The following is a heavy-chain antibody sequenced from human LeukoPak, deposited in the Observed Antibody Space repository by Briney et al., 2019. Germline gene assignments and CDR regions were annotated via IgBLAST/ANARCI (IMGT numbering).Heavy chain of an antibody. D-gene: IGHD6-13*01. CDR1: GFTFSSYA. CDR3: ARSTPTGYSSSWYISVGYFDY. V-gene: IGHV3-64*01. Sequence: GGSLRLSCAASGFTFSSYAMHWVRQAPGKGLEYVSAISSNGGSTYYANSVKGRFTISRDNSKNTLYLQMGSLRAEDMAVYYCARSTPTGYSSSWYISVGYFDYWGQGTLVTVSS. CDR2: ISSNGGST. J-gene: IGHJ4*02.